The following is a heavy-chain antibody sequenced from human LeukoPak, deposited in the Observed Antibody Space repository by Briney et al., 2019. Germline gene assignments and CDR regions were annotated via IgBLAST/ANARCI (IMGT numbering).Heavy chain of an antibody. J-gene: IGHJ5*02. Sequence: SETLSLTCTVSGVYIRSGSYYWSWIRQPAGKGLEWIGRIYTSGSTNYNPSLKSRVTISVDTSKNQFSLKLSSVTAADTAVYYCARGRVHYYGSGSYYPAWGQGTLVTVSS. CDR1: GVYIRSGSYY. CDR2: IYTSGST. CDR3: ARGRVHYYGSGSYYPA. D-gene: IGHD3-10*01. V-gene: IGHV4-61*02.